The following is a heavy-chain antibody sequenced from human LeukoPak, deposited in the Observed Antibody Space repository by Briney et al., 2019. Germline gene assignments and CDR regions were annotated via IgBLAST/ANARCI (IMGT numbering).Heavy chain of an antibody. CDR1: GYTFTSYG. J-gene: IGHJ5*02. D-gene: IGHD6-13*01. Sequence: ASVKVSCKASGYTFTSYGISWVRQAPGQGLEWMGWISAYNGNTNYAQKLQGRVTMTTDTSTSTAYMELRSLRSDDTAVYYCAREEQQLPRGESWFDPWGQGTLVTVSS. CDR2: ISAYNGNT. CDR3: AREEQQLPRGESWFDP. V-gene: IGHV1-18*01.